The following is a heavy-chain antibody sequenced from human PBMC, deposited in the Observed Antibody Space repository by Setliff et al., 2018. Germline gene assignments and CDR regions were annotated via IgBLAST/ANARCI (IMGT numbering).Heavy chain of an antibody. V-gene: IGHV1-24*01. CDR3: ATADVIIAAAGNSRYILDY. Sequence: ASVKVSCKVSGYTLTELSMHWVRQAPGKGLEWMGGFDPEDGETIYAQKFQGRVTMTEDTSTDTAYMELSSLRSEDTAVYYCATADVIIAAAGNSRYILDYWGQGTLVTVSS. CDR1: GYTLTELS. D-gene: IGHD6-13*01. J-gene: IGHJ4*02. CDR2: FDPEDGET.